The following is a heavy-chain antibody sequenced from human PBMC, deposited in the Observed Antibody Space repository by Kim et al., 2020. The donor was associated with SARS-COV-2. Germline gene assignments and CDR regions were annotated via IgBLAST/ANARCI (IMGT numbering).Heavy chain of an antibody. D-gene: IGHD6-13*01. Sequence: GGSLRLSCAASGFTFSSYGMHWVRQAPGKGLEWVAVISYDGSNKYYADSVKGRFTISRDNSKNTLYLQMNSLRAEDTAVYYCAKGGWYNSPPGGEFDYWG. CDR1: GFTFSSYG. CDR2: ISYDGSNK. V-gene: IGHV3-30*18. CDR3: AKGGWYNSPPGGEFDY. J-gene: IGHJ4*01.